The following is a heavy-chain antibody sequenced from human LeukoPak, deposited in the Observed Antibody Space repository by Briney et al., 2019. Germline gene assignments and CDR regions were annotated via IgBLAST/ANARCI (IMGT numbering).Heavy chain of an antibody. V-gene: IGHV3-74*01. J-gene: IGHJ4*02. CDR3: VGTIASRGSEY. CDR1: GFTFSNYW. CDR2: LPPDELGI. D-gene: IGHD6-6*01. Sequence: GGSLRLSCVASGFTFSNYWMHWVRQAPGMGLVWVSRLPPDELGIIYADSVKGRFTVSRDNAKNTVYLQMNNLRVDDTAMYYCVGTIASRGSEYWGQGALVTVSS.